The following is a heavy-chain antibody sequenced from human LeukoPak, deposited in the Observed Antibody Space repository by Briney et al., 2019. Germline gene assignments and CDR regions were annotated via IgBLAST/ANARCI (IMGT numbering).Heavy chain of an antibody. V-gene: IGHV1-69*06. CDR1: GGTFSSYA. CDR2: IIPIFGTA. D-gene: IGHD2/OR15-2a*01. J-gene: IGHJ4*02. Sequence: EASVKVSCKASGGTFSSYAISWVRQAPGQGLEWMGGIIPIFGTANYAQKFQGRVTITADKSTSTAYMELSSLRSEDTAVYYCARVPSTGLLYYFDYWGQGTLVTVSS. CDR3: ARVPSTGLLYYFDY.